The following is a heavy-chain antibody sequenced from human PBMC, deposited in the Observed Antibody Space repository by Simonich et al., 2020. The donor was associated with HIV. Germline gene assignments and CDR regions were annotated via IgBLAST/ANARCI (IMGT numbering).Heavy chain of an antibody. CDR1: GGSFSVYY. J-gene: IGHJ4*02. CDR3: ARMNWANDPFDY. V-gene: IGHV4-34*01. Sequence: QVHLQQWGAGLLKPSETLSLTCAVYGGSFSVYYWPWSRQPPGKELELLGCINYSGGTIYNPSLKSRVPISVETSKNNFTLKLSSLTAADMAVYYCARMNWANDPFDYWGQGTLVTVSS. D-gene: IGHD7-27*01. CDR2: INYSGGT.